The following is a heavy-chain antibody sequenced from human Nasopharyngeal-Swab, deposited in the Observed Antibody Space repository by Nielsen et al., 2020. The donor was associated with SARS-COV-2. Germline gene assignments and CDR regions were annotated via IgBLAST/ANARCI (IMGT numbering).Heavy chain of an antibody. CDR1: GFTFSDSA. CDR2: IRSKGNNYAT. V-gene: IGHV3-73*01. D-gene: IGHD2-15*01. J-gene: IGHJ4*02. CDR3: TRCGGSCYTGKDY. Sequence: GGSLRLSCAASGFTFSDSAIHWVRQASGEGLEWVARIRSKGNNYATAYSASVKGRFIIFRDDPTNTAYLQMNSLITEDTAVYYCTRCGGSCYTGKDYWGQGTLVTVSS.